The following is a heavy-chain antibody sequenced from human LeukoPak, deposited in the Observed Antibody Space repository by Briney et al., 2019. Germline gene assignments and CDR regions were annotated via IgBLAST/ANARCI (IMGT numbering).Heavy chain of an antibody. CDR3: ARVAGSIDY. CDR2: MNPNSGYA. D-gene: IGHD6-19*01. J-gene: IGHJ4*02. V-gene: IGHV1-8*03. CDR1: GYTFTTYD. Sequence: GASVKVSCKASGYTFTTYDINWVRQATGQGLEWMGWMNPNSGYAGYAQKFQGRLTITRDTSISTAYMELSSLRSEDTAVYYCARVAGSIDYWGQGTLVTVSS.